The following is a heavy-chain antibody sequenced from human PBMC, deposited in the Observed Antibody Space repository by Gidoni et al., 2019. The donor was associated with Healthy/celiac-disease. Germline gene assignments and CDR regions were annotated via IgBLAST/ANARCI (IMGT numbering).Heavy chain of an antibody. Sequence: QVQLVQSGAAVKKPGASVKVSCKASGYTFTGYYMHWVRQAPGQGLEWMGWNNPNSGGTTDAQKFLGRVTMTRDTSIITAYMELSRLRSDDTAVYYCARALRFLEWLPYPHYYGMDVWGQGTTVTVSS. J-gene: IGHJ6*02. CDR1: GYTFTGYY. D-gene: IGHD3-3*01. CDR3: ARALRFLEWLPYPHYYGMDV. CDR2: NNPNSGGT. V-gene: IGHV1-2*02.